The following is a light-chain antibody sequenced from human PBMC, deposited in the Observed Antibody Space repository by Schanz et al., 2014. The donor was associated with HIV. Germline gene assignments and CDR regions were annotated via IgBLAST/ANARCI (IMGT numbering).Light chain of an antibody. CDR2: DVN. Sequence: XISTYNYVSWYQQNPGKAPNLIIYDVNKRPSAVPDRFSGSRSGNTASLTVSGLQAEDXGDYFCSSXXXNNILVFGGGTKLTVL. CDR3: SSXXXNNILV. V-gene: IGLV2-8*01. J-gene: IGLJ3*02. CDR1: XISTYNY.